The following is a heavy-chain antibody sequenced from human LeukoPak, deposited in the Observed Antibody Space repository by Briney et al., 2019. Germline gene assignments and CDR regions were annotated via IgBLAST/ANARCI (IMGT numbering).Heavy chain of an antibody. CDR1: GFTFSSYA. V-gene: IGHV3-23*01. Sequence: PGGPLRLSCAASGFTFSSYAMSWVRQAPGKGLEWVSAISGSGGSTYYADSVKGRFTISRDNSKNTLYLQMNSLRAEDTAVYYCAKDGGYYDSSGYFDYWGQGTLVTVSS. CDR2: ISGSGGST. D-gene: IGHD3-22*01. CDR3: AKDGGYYDSSGYFDY. J-gene: IGHJ4*02.